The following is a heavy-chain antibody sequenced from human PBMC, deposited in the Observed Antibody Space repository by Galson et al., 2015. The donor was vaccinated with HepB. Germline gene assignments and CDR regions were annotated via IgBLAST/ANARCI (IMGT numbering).Heavy chain of an antibody. CDR2: IYPGDSDT. CDR1: GYSFTSYW. D-gene: IGHD3-10*01. CDR3: ARDTMVRGVPDAFDI. J-gene: IGHJ3*02. V-gene: IGHV5-51*01. Sequence: QSGAEVKKPGESLKISCKGSGYSFTSYWIGWVRQMPGKGLEWMGIIYPGDSDTRYSPSFQGQVTISADKSISTAYLQWSSLKASDTAMYYCARDTMVRGVPDAFDIWGQGTMVTVSS.